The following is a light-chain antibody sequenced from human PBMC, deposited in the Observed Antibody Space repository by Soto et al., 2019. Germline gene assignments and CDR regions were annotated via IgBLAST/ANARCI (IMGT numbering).Light chain of an antibody. Sequence: EIVLTQSPATLSLSPGERATLSCRASQSVSSYLAWYQQKTGQAPRLLIYDASNRATGIPARFSGSGSGTDFTLTISSLEPEDFAVYYCQQRINWPRTFGQGTKVEIK. V-gene: IGKV3-11*01. CDR1: QSVSSY. CDR3: QQRINWPRT. CDR2: DAS. J-gene: IGKJ1*01.